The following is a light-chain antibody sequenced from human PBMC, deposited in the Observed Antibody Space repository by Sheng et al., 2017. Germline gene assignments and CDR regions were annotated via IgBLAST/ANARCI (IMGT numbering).Light chain of an antibody. V-gene: IGKV3-15*01. CDR3: QQYNSWPPT. CDR1: QSDSSN. J-gene: IGKJ4*01. CDR2: DAS. Sequence: EIVLTQSPATLSVSPGERATLSCRASQSDSSNLAWYQQKPGQAPRLLIYDASTRATGIPARFSGSGSGTEFTLTISSLQSEDFAVYYCQQYNSWPPTFGGGTKVEIK.